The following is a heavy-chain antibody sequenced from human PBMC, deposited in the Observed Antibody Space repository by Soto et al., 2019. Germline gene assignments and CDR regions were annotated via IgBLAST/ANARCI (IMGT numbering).Heavy chain of an antibody. J-gene: IGHJ6*02. CDR3: ARGRGWPRGYYYYGMDV. CDR2: IYYSGST. D-gene: IGHD3-22*01. Sequence: SETLSLTCTVSGGSISSYYWSWIRQPPGKGLEWIGYIYYSGSTNYNPSLKSRVTISVDTSKNKFSLKLSSVTAADTAVYYCARGRGWPRGYYYYGMDVWGQGTTVTVSS. CDR1: GGSISSYY. V-gene: IGHV4-59*01.